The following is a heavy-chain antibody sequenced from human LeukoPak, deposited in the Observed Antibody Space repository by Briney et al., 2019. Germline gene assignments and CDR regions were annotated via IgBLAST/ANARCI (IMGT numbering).Heavy chain of an antibody. CDR2: INSDGSEG. CDR1: GFTFSGFW. CDR3: ARSSYSSSSSV. J-gene: IGHJ3*01. D-gene: IGHD6-6*01. V-gene: IGHV3-7*03. Sequence: GGSLRLSCAVSGFTFSGFWMSWSRQAPGKGLEWVASINSDGSEGYYADVVKGRFTISRGNAKNSLYLQINSLRAEDTAVYYCARSSYSSSSSVWGQGTMVTVSS.